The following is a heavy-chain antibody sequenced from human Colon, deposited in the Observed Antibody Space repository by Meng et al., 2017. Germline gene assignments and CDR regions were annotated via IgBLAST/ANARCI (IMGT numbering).Heavy chain of an antibody. V-gene: IGHV4-31*03. CDR3: SRFYGSESYLDP. J-gene: IGHJ5*01. CDR2: IYYNGNS. Sequence: QVQRQPSLPGLAQTSQILSLTCSVSGRSISMVGYYWSWLRQHPEKGLVWSGYIYYNGNSHYKQSRKSRTTISIDTSKNQFSLMLNAVTDADKAVYYCSRFYGSESYLDPWGQGTLVTVSS. CDR1: GRSISMVGYY. D-gene: IGHD3-10*01.